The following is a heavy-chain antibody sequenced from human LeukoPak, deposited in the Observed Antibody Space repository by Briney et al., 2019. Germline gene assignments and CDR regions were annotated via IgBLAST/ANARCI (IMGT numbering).Heavy chain of an antibody. J-gene: IGHJ5*02. V-gene: IGHV4-59*12. CDR1: GGSISSYY. Sequence: ETLSLTCTVSGGSISSYYWSWLRQAPGKGLEGIGSIYYTVPTHYSPSLEGPVTISVDTSNNQFSLKLASVTAADTAIYYCAKGAGGFSYYNWFDPWRQGTLVTVSS. CDR2: IYYTVPT. D-gene: IGHD5-18*01. CDR3: AKGAGGFSYYNWFDP.